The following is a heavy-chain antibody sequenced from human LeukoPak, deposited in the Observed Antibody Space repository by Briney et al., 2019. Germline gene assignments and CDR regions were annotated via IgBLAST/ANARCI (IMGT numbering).Heavy chain of an antibody. CDR2: ISASRGIT. Sequence: PGGFLRLSCAASGFNYSSYTMNWVRQAPGMGLEWLSYISASRGITYYADSVKGRFTISRDNAKNSLYLQMNSLRAEDTAVYYCVRGSLASGVVVYYYCYLDVWGKGTTVTVSS. D-gene: IGHD3-3*01. CDR1: GFNYSSYT. CDR3: VRGSLASGVVVYYYCYLDV. V-gene: IGHV3-48*01. J-gene: IGHJ6*03.